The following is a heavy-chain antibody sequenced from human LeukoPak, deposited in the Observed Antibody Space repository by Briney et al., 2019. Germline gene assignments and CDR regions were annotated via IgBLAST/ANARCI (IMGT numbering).Heavy chain of an antibody. CDR3: AKDYTYDYGSGSFLDY. CDR2: IKQDGSEK. D-gene: IGHD3-10*01. J-gene: IGHJ4*02. Sequence: GGSLRLSCAASGFTFSRYWMNWVRQAPGTGLEWVANIKQDGSEKYYVDSVRGRFTISRDNAKNSLYLQMNSLRAEETAVYYCAKDYTYDYGSGSFLDYWGQGTLVTVSS. CDR1: GFTFSRYW. V-gene: IGHV3-7*05.